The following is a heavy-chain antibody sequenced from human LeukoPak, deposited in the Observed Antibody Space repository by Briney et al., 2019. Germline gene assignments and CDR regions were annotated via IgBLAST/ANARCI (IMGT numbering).Heavy chain of an antibody. CDR1: GFTFTNYG. Sequence: ASVKVSCKASGFTFTNYGISWVRQAPGQGLEWMGWISTYNGDTDYAQKLQGRVTMTADTSTSTAYMELRSLRSDDTAVYYCARDPGQYYDILTGYYTPYYFDYWGQGTLVTVSS. CDR2: ISTYNGDT. CDR3: ARDPGQYYDILTGYYTPYYFDY. V-gene: IGHV1-18*01. J-gene: IGHJ4*02. D-gene: IGHD3-9*01.